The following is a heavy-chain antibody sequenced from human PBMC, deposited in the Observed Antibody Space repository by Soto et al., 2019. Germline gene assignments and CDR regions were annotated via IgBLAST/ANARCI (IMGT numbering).Heavy chain of an antibody. J-gene: IGHJ4*02. V-gene: IGHV2-5*02. CDR2: IYWDDDK. CDR3: ARRTTGTDFDY. Sequence: SGPTLVNPTQTLTLTCTFSGFSVITSGVGVGWIRQPPNKALEWLALIYWDDDKLYSPSLKNRLTITKDTSKNQVVLTMTNMDSVDTATYYCARRTTGTDFDYWGQGTLVTVSS. CDR1: GFSVITSGVG. D-gene: IGHD1-1*01.